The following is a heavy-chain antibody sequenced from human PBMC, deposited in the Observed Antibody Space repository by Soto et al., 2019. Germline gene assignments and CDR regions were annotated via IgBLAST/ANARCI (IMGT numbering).Heavy chain of an antibody. CDR1: GFSLSTSGVG. D-gene: IGHD3-16*01. Sequence: QITLKESGPTLVKPTQTLTLTCTFSGFSLSTSGVGVGWIRQPPGKALEWLALIYWDDDKRYSPSLKSRLNIPKDTSKNQVVLTMANMDPVDTATYYCAHRRGRYAFDIWGQGTMVTVSS. J-gene: IGHJ3*02. CDR2: IYWDDDK. V-gene: IGHV2-5*02. CDR3: AHRRGRYAFDI.